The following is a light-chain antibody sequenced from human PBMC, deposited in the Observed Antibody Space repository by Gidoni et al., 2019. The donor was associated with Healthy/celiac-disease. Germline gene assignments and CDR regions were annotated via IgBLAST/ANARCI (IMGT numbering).Light chain of an antibody. J-gene: IGLJ6*01. V-gene: IGLV6-57*04. CDR1: SGSIASNY. CDR2: EDN. Sequence: NFMLTQPHSVSESPGKTVTISCTPSSGSIASNYVQWYQQRPGSAPTTVINEDNQRPSGVPARFSGSIDSSSNSASLTISGLKTEDEADYYCQSYDSSNQVFGSGTKVTVL. CDR3: QSYDSSNQV.